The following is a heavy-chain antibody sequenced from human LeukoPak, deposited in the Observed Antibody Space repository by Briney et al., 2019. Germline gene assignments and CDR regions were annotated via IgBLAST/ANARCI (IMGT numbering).Heavy chain of an antibody. J-gene: IGHJ2*01. CDR1: GGSISSYY. Sequence: SETLSLTCTVSGGSISSYYWSWIRQPPGKGLEWIGYIYYSGSTNYNPSLKSRVTISVDTSKNQFSLKLGSVTAADTAVYYCARDLATVTTNWYFDLWGRGTLVTVSS. CDR2: IYYSGST. V-gene: IGHV4-59*01. D-gene: IGHD4-17*01. CDR3: ARDLATVTTNWYFDL.